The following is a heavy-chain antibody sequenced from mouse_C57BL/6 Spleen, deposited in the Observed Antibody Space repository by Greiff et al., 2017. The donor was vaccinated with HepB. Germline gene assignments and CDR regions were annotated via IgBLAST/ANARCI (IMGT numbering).Heavy chain of an antibody. D-gene: IGHD2-1*01. J-gene: IGHJ2*01. CDR1: GFTFSNYW. Sequence: EVMLVESGGGLVQPGGSMKLSCVASGFTFSNYWMNWVRQSPEKGLEWVAQIRLKSDNYATHYAESVKGRFTISSDDSKSSVYLQMNNLRAEDTGIYYCTGPLYPYYFDYWGQGTTLTVSS. V-gene: IGHV6-3*01. CDR3: TGPLYPYYFDY. CDR2: IRLKSDNYAT.